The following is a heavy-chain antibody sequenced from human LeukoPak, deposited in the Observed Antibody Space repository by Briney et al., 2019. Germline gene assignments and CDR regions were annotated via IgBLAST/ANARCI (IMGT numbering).Heavy chain of an antibody. J-gene: IGHJ4*02. CDR1: GYTFTNYD. CDR2: MNPNSGKA. D-gene: IGHD3-22*01. Sequence: ASVKVSCKASGYTFTNYDINWVRQATGQGLEWMGWMNPNSGKAGYAHKFQGRVTITRNPSITTAYMELSSLRSEDTAVYYCARGSPPRRNYDSRGYYSYYFDYWGQGTLVTVSS. CDR3: ARGSPPRRNYDSRGYYSYYFDY. V-gene: IGHV1-8*03.